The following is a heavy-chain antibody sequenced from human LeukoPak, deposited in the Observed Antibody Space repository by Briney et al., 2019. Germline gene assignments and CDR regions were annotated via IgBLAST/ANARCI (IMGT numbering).Heavy chain of an antibody. D-gene: IGHD3-22*01. CDR1: GFTFSSYG. CDR2: ISYDGSNK. CDR3: AKDQRFLYDSSGYYDY. Sequence: PGGSLRLSCAASGFTFSSYGMHWVRQAPGKGLEWVAVISYDGSNKYYADSVKGRFTIPRDNSKNTLYLQMNSLRAEDTAVYYCAKDQRFLYDSSGYYDYWGQGTLVTVSS. V-gene: IGHV3-30*18. J-gene: IGHJ4*02.